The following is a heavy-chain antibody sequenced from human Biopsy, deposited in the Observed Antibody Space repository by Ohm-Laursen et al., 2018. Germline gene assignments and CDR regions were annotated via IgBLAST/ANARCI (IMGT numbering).Heavy chain of an antibody. CDR2: NIPILGTG. Sequence: ASVKVSCKASGYTFTGHSIHWMRQAPGQGLEWLGGNIPILGTGNYAQKFQDRVTVAADTSTSTATMELRSLRSDDTAVYYCATKLTGYFHRWGQGTLVIVSS. V-gene: IGHV1-69*06. D-gene: IGHD3-9*01. CDR1: GYTFTGHS. J-gene: IGHJ1*01. CDR3: ATKLTGYFHR.